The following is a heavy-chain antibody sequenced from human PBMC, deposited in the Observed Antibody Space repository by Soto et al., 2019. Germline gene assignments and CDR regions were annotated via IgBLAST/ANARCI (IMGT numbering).Heavy chain of an antibody. CDR2: INPSGGST. CDR3: ASMTTVTDLARLNYYYHYGMDV. D-gene: IGHD4-17*01. J-gene: IGHJ6*02. CDR1: GYTFTSYY. Sequence: QVQLVQSGAEVKKPGASVKVSCKASGYTFTSYYMHWVRQAPGQGLEWMGIINPSGGSTSYAQKFQGRVTMTRDTSTSTVYMELSSLRSEDTAVYYCASMTTVTDLARLNYYYHYGMDVWGQGTTVTVSS. V-gene: IGHV1-46*01.